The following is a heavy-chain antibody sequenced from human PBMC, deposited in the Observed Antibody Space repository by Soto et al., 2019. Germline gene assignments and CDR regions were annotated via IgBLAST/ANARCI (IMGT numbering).Heavy chain of an antibody. J-gene: IGHJ3*02. CDR2: IDPSDSYT. CDR3: ARHGGGHIVVVTGDAFDI. CDR1: GYSFTSYW. D-gene: IGHD2-21*02. V-gene: IGHV5-10-1*01. Sequence: GESLKISCKGSGYSFTSYWISWVRQMPGKGLEWMGRIDPSDSYTNYSPSFQGHVTISADKSISTAYLQWSSLKASGTAMYYCARHGGGHIVVVTGDAFDIWGQGTMVTVSS.